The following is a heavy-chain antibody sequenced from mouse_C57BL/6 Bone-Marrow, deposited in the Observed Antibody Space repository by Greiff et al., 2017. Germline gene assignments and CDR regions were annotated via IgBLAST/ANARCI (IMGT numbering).Heavy chain of an antibody. Sequence: EVQLVEPGAGLVKPGGSLKLSCAASGFTFSSYAMSWVRQTPEKRLEWVAYISSGGDYIYYADTVKGRFTISRDNARNTLYLQMSSLTSEDAAMYYCTRENLRYYFDYWGQGTTLTVSS. CDR1: GFTFSSYA. CDR3: TRENLRYYFDY. CDR2: ISSGGDYI. V-gene: IGHV5-9-1*02. D-gene: IGHD1-1*01. J-gene: IGHJ2*01.